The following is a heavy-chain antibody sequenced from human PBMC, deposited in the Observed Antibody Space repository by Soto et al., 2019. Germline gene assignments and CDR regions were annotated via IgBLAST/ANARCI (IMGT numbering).Heavy chain of an antibody. CDR3: AKSPGMYYYDSSGYYHYDY. CDR1: GFTFGAFW. D-gene: IGHD3-22*01. V-gene: IGHV3-23*01. Sequence: PGGSLRLSCAASGFTFGAFWVHWVRQAPGKGLVWVSAISGSGTSTYYADSVKGRFTISRDNAKNTLYLQMSSLRAEDTAVYYCAKSPGMYYYDSSGYYHYDYWGQGTLVTVSS. CDR2: ISGSGTST. J-gene: IGHJ4*02.